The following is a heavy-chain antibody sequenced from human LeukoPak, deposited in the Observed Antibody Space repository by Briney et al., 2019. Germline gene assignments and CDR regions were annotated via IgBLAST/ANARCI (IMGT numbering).Heavy chain of an antibody. J-gene: IGHJ3*02. CDR3: ARDPQMYYYDSSGYIAFDI. CDR1: GYTFTSYG. Sequence: ASVKVSCKASGYTFTSYGISWVRQAPGQGLEWMGWISAYNGNTNYAQKLQGRVTMTTDASTSTAYMELRSLRSDDTAVYYCARDPQMYYYDSSGYIAFDIWGQGTMVTVSS. CDR2: ISAYNGNT. D-gene: IGHD3-22*01. V-gene: IGHV1-18*01.